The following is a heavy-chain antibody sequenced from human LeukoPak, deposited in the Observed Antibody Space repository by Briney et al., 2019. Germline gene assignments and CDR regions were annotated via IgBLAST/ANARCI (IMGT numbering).Heavy chain of an antibody. CDR2: IRYDGSNK. CDR1: GFTFSSYG. V-gene: IGHV3-30*02. Sequence: SGGSLRLSCAASGFTFSSYGMHWVRQAPGKGLEWVAFIRYDGSNKYYADSVKGRFTISRDNSKNTLYLQMNSLRAEDTAVYYCARDPTNGSSGNYYYYYYMDVWGKGTTVTVSS. D-gene: IGHD6-6*01. CDR3: ARDPTNGSSGNYYYYYYMDV. J-gene: IGHJ6*03.